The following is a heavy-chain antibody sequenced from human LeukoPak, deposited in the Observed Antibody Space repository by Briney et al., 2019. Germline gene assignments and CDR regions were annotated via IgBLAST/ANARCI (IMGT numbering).Heavy chain of an antibody. CDR2: INAGNGNT. D-gene: IGHD3-10*01. J-gene: IGHJ4*02. V-gene: IGHV1-3*01. CDR1: GYTFTSYA. CDR3: ARVGSGSYYGYFDY. Sequence: ASVKVSCKASGYTFTSYAMHWVRQAPEQRLEWMGWINAGNGNTKYSQKFQGRVTITRDTSASTVYMELSSLRSEDTAVYYCARVGSGSYYGYFDYWGQGTLVTVSS.